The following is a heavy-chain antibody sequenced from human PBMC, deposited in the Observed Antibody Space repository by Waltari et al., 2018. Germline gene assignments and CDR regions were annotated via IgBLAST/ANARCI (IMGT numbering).Heavy chain of an antibody. CDR3: ARDNSGYQRIDY. V-gene: IGHV4-30-4*01. D-gene: IGHD5-12*01. J-gene: IGHJ4*02. CDR1: DGSIRNDHYY. CDR2: IYYTGNL. Sequence: QVQLQESGPGLVKPSQTLSLTCTVSDGSIRNDHYYWSWIRQPPGKGLEWIAYIYYTGNLHYTPTLKSQINISLDPSNTQFSLNLRSVTAADTAVYYCARDNSGYQRIDYWGQGALVTVSS.